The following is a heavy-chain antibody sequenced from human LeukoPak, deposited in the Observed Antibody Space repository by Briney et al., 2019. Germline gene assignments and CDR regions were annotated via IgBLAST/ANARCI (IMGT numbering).Heavy chain of an antibody. Sequence: PGGSLRLSCAASGFTLSSYAMSWVRQAPGKGLEWVSAISGSGGSTYYADSVKGRFTISRDNSKNTLYLQMNSLRAEDTAVYYCAKLTYYDFWSGHDAFDIWGQGTMVTVSS. CDR1: GFTLSSYA. D-gene: IGHD3-3*01. V-gene: IGHV3-23*01. CDR3: AKLTYYDFWSGHDAFDI. J-gene: IGHJ3*02. CDR2: ISGSGGST.